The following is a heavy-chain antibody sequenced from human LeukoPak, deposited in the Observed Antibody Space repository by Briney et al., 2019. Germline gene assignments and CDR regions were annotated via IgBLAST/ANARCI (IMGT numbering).Heavy chain of an antibody. J-gene: IGHJ6*02. CDR2: ISAYNGNT. Sequence: GASVKVSCKASGYTFTNYGFSWVRQAPGQGPEWMGWISAYNGNTNYAQKFQDRVTMTTDTSTSTAYMELRSLRSDDTAVYYCARDRPTHCSGGSCYSPYYYGMDVWGQGTTVTVSS. CDR3: ARDRPTHCSGGSCYSPYYYGMDV. CDR1: GYTFTNYG. D-gene: IGHD2-15*01. V-gene: IGHV1-18*01.